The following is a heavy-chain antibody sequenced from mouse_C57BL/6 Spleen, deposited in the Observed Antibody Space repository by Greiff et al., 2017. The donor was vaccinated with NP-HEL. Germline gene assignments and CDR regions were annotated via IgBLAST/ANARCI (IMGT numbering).Heavy chain of an antibody. Sequence: VQLQQSGPVLVKPGASVKMSCKASGYTFTDYYMNWVKQSHGKSLEWIGVINPYNGGTSYNQKFKGKATLTVDKSSSTAYMELNSLTSEDSAVYYCARRGLYYGSSYYYAMDYWGQGTSVTVSS. J-gene: IGHJ4*01. CDR1: GYTFTDYY. CDR3: ARRGLYYGSSYYYAMDY. D-gene: IGHD1-1*01. V-gene: IGHV1-19*01. CDR2: INPYNGGT.